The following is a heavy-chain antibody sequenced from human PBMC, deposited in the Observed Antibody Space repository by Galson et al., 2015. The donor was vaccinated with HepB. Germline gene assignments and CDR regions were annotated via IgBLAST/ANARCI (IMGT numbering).Heavy chain of an antibody. D-gene: IGHD3-16*01. CDR3: ASLRGADPLGFDY. Sequence: QSGAEVKKPGESLKISWKGSGYSFTTYWIGWVRQMPGKGLEWMGIIYPGDSDTRYNPSFQGQVTISADRSISTAYLQWSSLKASDTAMYYCASLRGADPLGFDYWGQGTLVTVSS. J-gene: IGHJ4*02. CDR2: IYPGDSDT. CDR1: GYSFTTYW. V-gene: IGHV5-51*01.